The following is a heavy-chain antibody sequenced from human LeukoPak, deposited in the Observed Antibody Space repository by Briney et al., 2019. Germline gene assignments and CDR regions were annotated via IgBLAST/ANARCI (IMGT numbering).Heavy chain of an antibody. V-gene: IGHV3-30*02. CDR3: AKERSATGIERYFDY. D-gene: IGHD1-1*01. CDR2: IWYDGSDK. CDR1: RFTFSSYS. J-gene: IGHJ4*02. Sequence: GGSLRLSCAASRFTFSSYSMHWVRQAPGKGLEWVTFIWYDGSDKYYADSVKGRFTISRDNSKNTLYLQMNSLRPEDTAVYYCAKERSATGIERYFDYWGQGTLVTVSS.